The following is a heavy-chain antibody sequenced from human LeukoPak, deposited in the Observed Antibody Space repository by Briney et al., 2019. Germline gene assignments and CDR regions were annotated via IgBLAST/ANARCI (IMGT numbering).Heavy chain of an antibody. D-gene: IGHD3-22*01. CDR2: IKQDGSEK. CDR1: GFTFSSYW. Sequence: GGSLRLSCAASGFTFSSYWMSWVRQAPGKELEWVANIKQDGSEKYYVDSVKGRFTISRDNDKNSLYLQVNSLRAEDTAVYYCARGGYYDTSGYRPLDYWGQGTLVTISS. CDR3: ARGGYYDTSGYRPLDY. J-gene: IGHJ4*02. V-gene: IGHV3-7*01.